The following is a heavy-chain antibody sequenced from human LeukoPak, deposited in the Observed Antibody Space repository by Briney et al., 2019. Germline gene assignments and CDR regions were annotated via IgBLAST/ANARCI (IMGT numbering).Heavy chain of an antibody. CDR2: IYFRGTT. V-gene: IGHV4-39*02. Sequence: SETLSLTCTVSGGSISSYYWGWIRQPPGKGLEWIGSIYFRGTTYYNPSLQSRVTISVDTSNNQFSLKLSSVTAADTAVYYCARDLFGADDAFDIWGQGTMVTVSS. D-gene: IGHD1-26*01. CDR1: GGSISSYY. CDR3: ARDLFGADDAFDI. J-gene: IGHJ3*02.